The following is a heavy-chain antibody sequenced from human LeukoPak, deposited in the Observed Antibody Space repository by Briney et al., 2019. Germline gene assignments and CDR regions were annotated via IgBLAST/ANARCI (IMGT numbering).Heavy chain of an antibody. J-gene: IGHJ4*02. CDR2: IFHSGST. D-gene: IGHD6-19*01. CDR1: AYSISSGFY. CDR3: ARDGGSGWRGVDY. V-gene: IGHV4-38-2*02. Sequence: SETLSLTCSVSAYSISSGFYWGWIRQPPGKGLEWIGSIFHSGSTYYNSSVKSRVTISVDTSKNQFSLKLSSVTAADTAVYYCARDGGSGWRGVDYWGQGTLVTVSS.